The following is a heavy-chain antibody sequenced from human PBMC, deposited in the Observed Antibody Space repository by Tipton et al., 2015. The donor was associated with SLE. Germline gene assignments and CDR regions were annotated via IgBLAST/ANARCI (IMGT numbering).Heavy chain of an antibody. CDR2: ISAYNGNT. V-gene: IGHV1-18*01. J-gene: IGHJ5*02. CDR1: GYTFTSYG. CDR3: ARLDAAAGTMDNWFDP. Sequence: QVQLVQSGAEVKKPGASVKVSCKASGYTFTSYGISWVRQAPGQGLEWMGWISAYNGNTNYAQKLQDRVTMTTDTSTSTAYMELRSLRSDDTAVYYCARLDAAAGTMDNWFDPWGQGTLVTVSS. D-gene: IGHD6-13*01.